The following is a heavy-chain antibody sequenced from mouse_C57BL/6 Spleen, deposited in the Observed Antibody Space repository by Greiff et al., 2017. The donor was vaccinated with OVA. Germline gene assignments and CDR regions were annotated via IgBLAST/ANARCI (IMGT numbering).Heavy chain of an antibody. D-gene: IGHD1-1*01. CDR2: IDPNSGGT. V-gene: IGHV1-72*01. Sequence: KQRPGRGLEWIGRIDPNSGGTKYNEKFKSKATLTVDKPSSTAYMQLSSLTSEDSAVYYCARSRDYYGSSHWYFDVWGTGTTVTVSS. J-gene: IGHJ1*03. CDR3: ARSRDYYGSSHWYFDV.